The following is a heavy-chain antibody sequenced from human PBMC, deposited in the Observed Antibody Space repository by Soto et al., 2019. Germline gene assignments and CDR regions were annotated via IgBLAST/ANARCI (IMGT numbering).Heavy chain of an antibody. CDR1: GGTFSSYT. CDR2: IIPILGIA. D-gene: IGHD5-18*01. J-gene: IGHJ4*02. Sequence: QVQLVQSGAEVKKPGSSVKVSCKASGGTFSSYTISWVRQAPGQGLEWMGRIIPILGIANYAQKFQGRVTITADKSTSTAYMELSSLRSEDTAVYYCARDSGYSYGFDYWGQGTLVTVSS. CDR3: ARDSGYSYGFDY. V-gene: IGHV1-69*08.